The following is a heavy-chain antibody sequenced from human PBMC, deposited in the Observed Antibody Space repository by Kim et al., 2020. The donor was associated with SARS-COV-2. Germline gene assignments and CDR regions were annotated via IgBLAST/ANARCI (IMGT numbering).Heavy chain of an antibody. D-gene: IGHD6-19*01. CDR2: K. CDR3: ARLTVAGYFDY. V-gene: IGHV3-33*01. Sequence: KYYADSVKGRFTISIDNSKNTLYLQMNSLRAEDTAVYYCARLTVAGYFDYWGQGTLVTVSS. J-gene: IGHJ4*02.